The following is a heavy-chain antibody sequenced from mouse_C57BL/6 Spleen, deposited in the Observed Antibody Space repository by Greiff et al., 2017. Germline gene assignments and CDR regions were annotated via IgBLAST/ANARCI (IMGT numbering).Heavy chain of an antibody. CDR3: ARHQKNYYAMDY. Sequence: VQVVESGPELVKPGASVKISCKASGYAFSSSWMNWVKQRPGKGLEWIGRIYPGDGDTNYNGKFKGKATLTADKSSSTAYMQLSSLTSEDSAVYFCARHQKNYYAMDYWGQGTSVTVSS. CDR1: GYAFSSSW. CDR2: IYPGDGDT. V-gene: IGHV1-82*01. J-gene: IGHJ4*01.